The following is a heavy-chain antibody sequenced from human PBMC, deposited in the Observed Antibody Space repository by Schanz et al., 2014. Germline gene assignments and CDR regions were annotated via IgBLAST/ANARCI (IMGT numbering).Heavy chain of an antibody. J-gene: IGHJ4*02. D-gene: IGHD3-10*01. CDR3: ARRGIRGVFSSFDY. V-gene: IGHV7-4-1*02. CDR1: GYTFTSFP. CDR2: INTNTGNP. Sequence: QVQLVQSGSELKKPGASVKVSCKASGYTFTSFPMNWVRQAPGQGLEWVGRINTNTGNPTYAQAFTGRFLFSLDTSVNTAYLQISSLEADDTAVYYCARRGIRGVFSSFDYWGLGTLVTVSS.